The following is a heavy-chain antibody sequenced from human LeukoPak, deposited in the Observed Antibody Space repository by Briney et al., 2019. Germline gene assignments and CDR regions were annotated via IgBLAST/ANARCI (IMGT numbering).Heavy chain of an antibody. CDR1: GGTFSSYA. D-gene: IGHD3-22*01. Sequence: GASVTVSCKASGGTFSSYAIGWVRQAPGQGLEWMGGINPIFGTANYAQKLQGRVTITADESTSTAYMELSSLRSEDTAVYYCARDYYDSSGYAGFDYWGQGTLVTVSS. CDR2: INPIFGTA. J-gene: IGHJ4*02. V-gene: IGHV1-69*13. CDR3: ARDYYDSSGYAGFDY.